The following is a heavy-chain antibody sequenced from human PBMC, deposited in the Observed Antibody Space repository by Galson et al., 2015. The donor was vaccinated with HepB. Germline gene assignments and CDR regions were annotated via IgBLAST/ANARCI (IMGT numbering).Heavy chain of an antibody. CDR1: GFTFSNYW. J-gene: IGHJ4*02. D-gene: IGHD2-15*01. V-gene: IGHV3-7*03. CDR3: ARPGSYCSGEGSYFPFEY. Sequence: SLRLSCAASGFTFSNYWMSWVRQAPGKRLEWVAKINEDGGGKYYLDSVRGRFTVSRDNAKKSLFLQMNSLRPEDTAMYYCARPGSYCSGEGSYFPFEYWGQGALVTVSS. CDR2: INEDGGGK.